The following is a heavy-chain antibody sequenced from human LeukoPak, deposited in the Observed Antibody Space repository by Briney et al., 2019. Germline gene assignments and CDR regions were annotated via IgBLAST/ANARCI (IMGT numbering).Heavy chain of an antibody. CDR3: ARDDLSITLVRGVIMEYYFDY. V-gene: IGHV4-38-2*02. CDR2: IYHSGST. J-gene: IGHJ4*02. Sequence: SETLSLTCTVSGGSISSYYWGWIRQPPGKGLEWIGSIYHSGSTYYNPSLKSRVTISVDTSKNQFSLKLSSVTAADTAVYYCARDDLSITLVRGVIMEYYFDYWGQGTLVTVSS. CDR1: GGSISSYY. D-gene: IGHD3-10*01.